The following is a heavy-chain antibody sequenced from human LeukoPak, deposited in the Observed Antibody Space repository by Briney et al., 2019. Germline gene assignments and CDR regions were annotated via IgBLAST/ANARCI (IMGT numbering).Heavy chain of an antibody. Sequence: GGSLRLSCAASGFIVSSNEMSWVRQAPGRGLEWVSSISSSGNYIYYAASVKGRFTISRDNAKNSLYVQMNSLRAEDTAVYYCATRGSAYCSGGSCYNGAFDIWGQGTMVTVSS. D-gene: IGHD2-15*01. CDR3: ATRGSAYCSGGSCYNGAFDI. CDR1: GFIVSSNE. J-gene: IGHJ3*02. CDR2: ISSSGNYI. V-gene: IGHV3-21*01.